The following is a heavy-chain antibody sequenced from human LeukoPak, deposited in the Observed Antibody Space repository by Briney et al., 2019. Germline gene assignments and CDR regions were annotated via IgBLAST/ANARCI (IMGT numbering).Heavy chain of an antibody. J-gene: IGHJ3*02. CDR3: ARVRVAVAGTDAFDI. D-gene: IGHD6-19*01. Sequence: PSETLSLTCTVSGYSISSGYYWVWIRQPPGKGLEWIGSIYRSGSTNYNPSLKSRVTISVDTSKNQFSLKVDSVTAADTAVYYCARVRVAVAGTDAFDIWGQGTMVTVSS. V-gene: IGHV4-38-2*02. CDR2: IYRSGST. CDR1: GYSISSGYY.